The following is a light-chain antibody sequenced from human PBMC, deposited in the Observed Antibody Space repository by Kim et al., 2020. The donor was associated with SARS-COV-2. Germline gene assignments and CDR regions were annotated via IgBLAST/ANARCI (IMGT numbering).Light chain of an antibody. Sequence: DVQMTQSPSSLSASVGDRVTITCQASHDISNSLKWYQQKPGKAPKLLIYEATNLETGVSSRFSGSGSGTDFTFTISSLQPEDIATYYCQQYEILPYTFGQGTKLEI. J-gene: IGKJ2*01. CDR1: HDISNS. V-gene: IGKV1-33*01. CDR2: EAT. CDR3: QQYEILPYT.